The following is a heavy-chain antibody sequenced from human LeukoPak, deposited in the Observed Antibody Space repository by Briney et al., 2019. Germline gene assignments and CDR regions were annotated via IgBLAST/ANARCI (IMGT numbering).Heavy chain of an antibody. Sequence: ASVKVSCKVSGYTLTELSMHWVRQAPGKGLEWMGGFDPEDGETIYAQKLQGRVTMTTDTSTSTAYMELRSLRSDDTAVYYCARNLGFIAVADAFDIWGQGTMVTVSS. V-gene: IGHV1-24*01. D-gene: IGHD6-19*01. J-gene: IGHJ3*02. CDR3: ARNLGFIAVADAFDI. CDR2: FDPEDGET. CDR1: GYTLTELS.